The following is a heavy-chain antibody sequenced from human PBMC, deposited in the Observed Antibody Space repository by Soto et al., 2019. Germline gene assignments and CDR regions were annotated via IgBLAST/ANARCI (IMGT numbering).Heavy chain of an antibody. Sequence: QVQLVQSGAEVKKPGASVKVSCKASGYTFTGYYMHWVRQAPGQALEWMGWINPNSDVTMYAQKFQSWATMTWDTPISTAYMELSRLRSDDTAVYYCARGSWAYCSGGSCYYYDYWGQGTLVTVSS. J-gene: IGHJ4*02. D-gene: IGHD2-15*01. CDR3: ARGSWAYCSGGSCYYYDY. CDR1: GYTFTGYY. CDR2: INPNSDVT. V-gene: IGHV1-2*04.